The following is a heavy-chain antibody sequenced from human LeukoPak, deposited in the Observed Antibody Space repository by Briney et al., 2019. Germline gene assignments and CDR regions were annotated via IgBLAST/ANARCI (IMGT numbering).Heavy chain of an antibody. Sequence: SETLSLTCTVSGGSISSSSYYWGWIRQPPGKGLEWIGSIYYSGSTYYNPSLKSRVTISVDTSKNQFSLKLSSVTAADTAVYYCARGIKQQLAFDYWGQGTLVTVSS. J-gene: IGHJ4*02. CDR1: GGSISSSSYY. V-gene: IGHV4-39*01. CDR3: ARGIKQQLAFDY. CDR2: IYYSGST. D-gene: IGHD6-13*01.